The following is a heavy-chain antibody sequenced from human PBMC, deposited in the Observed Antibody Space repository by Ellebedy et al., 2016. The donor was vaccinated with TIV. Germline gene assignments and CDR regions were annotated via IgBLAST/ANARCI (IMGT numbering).Heavy chain of an antibody. Sequence: GESLKISXAASGFTFSSYGMNWVRQAPGKGLEWVSFIGTSSSPIYYADSVRGRFTISRDNANNSVYLQMNSLTDEDTAVYYCTRPTGTPRWGQGTLVTVSS. V-gene: IGHV3-48*02. CDR1: GFTFSSYG. D-gene: IGHD1-1*01. CDR3: TRPTGTPR. J-gene: IGHJ4*02. CDR2: IGTSSSPI.